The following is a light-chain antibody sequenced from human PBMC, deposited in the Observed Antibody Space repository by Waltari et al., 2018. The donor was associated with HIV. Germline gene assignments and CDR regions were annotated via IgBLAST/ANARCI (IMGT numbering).Light chain of an antibody. CDR1: SSDVGRHNS. Sequence: QSALTQPPSVSGSLGQSITISCTVTSSDVGRHNSSSLYQQHPGKAPKPLISDVSNRPSGVSNRCSGSKSGTTASLTISGLQAEDEADYYCSSYTANSRIFGGGTRLTVL. CDR2: DVS. J-gene: IGLJ2*01. CDR3: SSYTANSRI. V-gene: IGLV2-14*03.